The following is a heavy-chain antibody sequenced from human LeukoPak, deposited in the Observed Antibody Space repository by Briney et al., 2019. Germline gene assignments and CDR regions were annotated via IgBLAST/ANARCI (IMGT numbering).Heavy chain of an antibody. CDR2: IINSGGST. CDR3: AKDIYGDYGGLDH. CDR1: GFSFSSNA. J-gene: IGHJ4*02. V-gene: IGHV3-23*01. D-gene: IGHD4-17*01. Sequence: GGSLRLSCAASGFSFSSNAMSWVRQAPGKGLEWVSAIINSGGSTYYADSVKGRFTISRDNSKNTLYLQMNSLRAEDTALYYCAKDIYGDYGGLDHWGQGTLVTVSS.